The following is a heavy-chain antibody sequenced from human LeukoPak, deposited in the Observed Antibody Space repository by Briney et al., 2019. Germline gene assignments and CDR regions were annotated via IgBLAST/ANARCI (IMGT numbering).Heavy chain of an antibody. CDR1: GYSFTNYG. J-gene: IGHJ4*02. V-gene: IGHV1-18*01. D-gene: IGHD2-15*01. Sequence: ASVKVSCKAFGYSFTNYGISWVRQAPGQGLEWMGWISAHNGNTNYAQKLQGRVTMTTDTSTSTAYMELRTLRSDDTAVYYCARDQSYASGGGSFDYWGQGTLVTVSS. CDR3: ARDQSYASGGGSFDY. CDR2: ISAHNGNT.